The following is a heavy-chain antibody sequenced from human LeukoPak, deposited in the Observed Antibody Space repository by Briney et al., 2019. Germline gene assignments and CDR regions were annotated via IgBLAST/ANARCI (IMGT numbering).Heavy chain of an antibody. CDR3: ARERGMRELRTWFDP. CDR2: VYVTGIT. Sequence: SETLSLTCNVSGGSITFGSYYWNWIRQPAGKTLEWIGRVYVTGITNYNPSLKSRVTISLDKARNQVSLMLTSVTAADTAVHYCARERGMRELRTWFDPWGQGSLVTVS. J-gene: IGHJ5*02. V-gene: IGHV4-61*02. CDR1: GGSITFGSYY. D-gene: IGHD3-16*01.